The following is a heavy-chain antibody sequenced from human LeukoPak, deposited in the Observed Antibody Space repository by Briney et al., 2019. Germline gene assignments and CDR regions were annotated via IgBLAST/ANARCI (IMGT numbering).Heavy chain of an antibody. J-gene: IGHJ3*02. CDR1: GGSISSYY. CDR2: IYYSGST. Sequence: TSETLSLTCTVSGGSISSYYWSWIRQPPGKGLEWIGYIYYSGSTNYNPSLKSRVTISVDTSKNQFSLKLSSVTAADTAVYYCARDLSYCGGGCYAFDIWGQGTMVTVSS. V-gene: IGHV4-59*01. CDR3: ARDLSYCGGGCYAFDI. D-gene: IGHD2-21*02.